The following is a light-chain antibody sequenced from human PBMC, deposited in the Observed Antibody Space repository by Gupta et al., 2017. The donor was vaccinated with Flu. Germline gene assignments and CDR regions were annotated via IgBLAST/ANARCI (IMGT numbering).Light chain of an antibody. V-gene: IGLV2-8*01. J-gene: IGLJ3*02. Sequence: SVTISCTGTSSDVGGYKYVYWYQQHPGKAPKLMIYEVSKRPAGVPDRFSGSKSGNTASLTVSGLQAEDEADYYCSSYAGSNNWVFGGGTELTVL. CDR2: EVS. CDR3: SSYAGSNNWV. CDR1: SSDVGGYKY.